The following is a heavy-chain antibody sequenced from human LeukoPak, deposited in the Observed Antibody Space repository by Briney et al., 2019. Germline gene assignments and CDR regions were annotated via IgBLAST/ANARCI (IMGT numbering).Heavy chain of an antibody. Sequence: GRSLRLSCAASGFTFDDYAMHWVRQAPGKGLEWVSGISWNSGNIGYADSVKGRFTISRDNAKNSLYLQMNSLRAEDTAVYYCARDHLSWYYFDYWGQGTLVTVSS. CDR3: ARDHLSWYYFDY. CDR1: GFTFDDYA. J-gene: IGHJ4*02. D-gene: IGHD6-13*01. CDR2: ISWNSGNI. V-gene: IGHV3-9*01.